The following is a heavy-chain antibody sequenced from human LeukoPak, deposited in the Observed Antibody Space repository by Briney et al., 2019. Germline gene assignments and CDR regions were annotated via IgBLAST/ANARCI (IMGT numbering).Heavy chain of an antibody. CDR3: AKGPYDTFPDHFDY. V-gene: IGHV3-9*01. Sequence: GGSLRLSCAASGFTFDDYAMHWVRQAPGKGLEWVSGISWNSGSIGYADSVKGRFTISRDNAKNSLYLQMNSLRAEDTALYYCAKGPYDTFPDHFDYWGQGTLVTVSS. CDR2: ISWNSGSI. J-gene: IGHJ4*02. D-gene: IGHD3-9*01. CDR1: GFTFDDYA.